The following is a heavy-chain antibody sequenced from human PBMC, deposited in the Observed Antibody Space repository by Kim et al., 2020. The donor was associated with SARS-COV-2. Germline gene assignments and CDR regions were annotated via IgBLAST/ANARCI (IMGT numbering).Heavy chain of an antibody. Sequence: ASVKVSCKVSGYTLTELSMHWVRQAPGKGLEWMGGFDPEDGETIYAQKFQGRVTMTEDTSTDTAYMELSSLRSEDTAVYYCATFTPSHDAFDIWGQGTMVTVSS. D-gene: IGHD3-16*01. CDR1: GYTLTELS. V-gene: IGHV1-24*01. CDR3: ATFTPSHDAFDI. CDR2: FDPEDGET. J-gene: IGHJ3*02.